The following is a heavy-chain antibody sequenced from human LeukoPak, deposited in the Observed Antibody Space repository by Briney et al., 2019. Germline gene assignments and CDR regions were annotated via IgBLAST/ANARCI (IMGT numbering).Heavy chain of an antibody. J-gene: IGHJ4*02. CDR2: VNPNSGGT. V-gene: IGHV1-2*02. CDR3: ARSSGWYGGDF. CDR1: GYTFTGYY. Sequence: ASVKVSCKASGYTFTGYYMHWVRQAPGQGLEWMGWVNPNSGGTNYAQKFQGRVTMTRDTSISTAYMELSWLRSDDTAVYYCARSSGWYGGDFWGQGTLVTVSS. D-gene: IGHD6-19*01.